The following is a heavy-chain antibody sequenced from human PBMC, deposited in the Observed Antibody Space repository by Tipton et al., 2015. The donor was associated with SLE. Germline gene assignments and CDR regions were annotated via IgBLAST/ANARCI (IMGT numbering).Heavy chain of an antibody. Sequence: AVSGFIFSDHYMDWVRQAPGKGLEWVGRVRSKPKSYTTEYAASVKGRFTISRDDSKNSLYLQMNSLKTEDTAVYYCARDLISSAAYFDYWAQGTLVTVSS. CDR2: VRSKPKSYTT. J-gene: IGHJ4*02. CDR1: GFIFSDHY. V-gene: IGHV3-72*01. CDR3: ARDLISSAAYFDY. D-gene: IGHD6-13*01.